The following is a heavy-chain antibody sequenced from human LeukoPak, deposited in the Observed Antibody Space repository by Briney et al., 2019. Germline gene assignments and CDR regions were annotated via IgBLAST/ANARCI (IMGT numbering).Heavy chain of an antibody. D-gene: IGHD3-10*01. J-gene: IGHJ4*02. V-gene: IGHV3-30*02. CDR1: GFTFSSYG. Sequence: SGGSLRLSCAASGFTFSSYGMHWVRQAPGKGLEWVAFIRYDGSNKYYADSVKGRFTISRDNSKNTLYLQMNSLRAEDTAVYYCAKVTYCSGTYGAFGSWGQGTLVTVSS. CDR2: IRYDGSNK. CDR3: AKVTYCSGTYGAFGS.